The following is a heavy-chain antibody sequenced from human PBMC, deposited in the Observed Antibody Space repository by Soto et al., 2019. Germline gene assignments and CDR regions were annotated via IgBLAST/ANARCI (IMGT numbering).Heavy chain of an antibody. CDR2: ITSDGSNI. Sequence: QVQLVESGGGVVQPGRPLRLSCAASGFTFSRSAFDWVREAPGKGLEWVALITSDGSNINHADSVKGRFTISRHNSKNTLPLQMSSLRAEDTAVYYCLRDPHSGNYELKYWGQGTQVIASS. D-gene: IGHD1-26*01. J-gene: IGHJ4*02. CDR3: LRDPHSGNYELKY. V-gene: IGHV3-30-3*01. CDR1: GFTFSRSA.